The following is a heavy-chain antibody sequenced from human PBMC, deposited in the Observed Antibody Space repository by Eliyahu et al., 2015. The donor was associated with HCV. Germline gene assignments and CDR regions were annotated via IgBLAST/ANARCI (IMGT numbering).Heavy chain of an antibody. CDR3: ARTSANYFDY. J-gene: IGHJ4*02. CDR1: GGSINTGDYY. Sequence: QVQLQESGPGLVEPSQTLSLTCTVSGGSINTGDYYWSWIRQHPGRGLEWIWVLHFLWGPLHHPSLKSRVSISVDTSKNHFSLKLSSVTTADTAIYYCARTSANYFDYWGQGALVTVSS. CDR2: LHFLWGP. V-gene: IGHV4-31*03.